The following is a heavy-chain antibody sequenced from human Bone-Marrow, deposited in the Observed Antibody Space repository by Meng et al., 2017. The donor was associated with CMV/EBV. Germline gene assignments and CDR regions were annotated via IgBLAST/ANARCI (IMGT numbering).Heavy chain of an antibody. Sequence: TSGVGVGWIRQPPGKALEWLALIYWNDDKRYSPSLKSRLTITKDTSKNQVVLTMTNVDPVDTATYYCALRYYYDSSGYYLGPNGWGYWGQGTLVTVSS. CDR1: TSGVG. D-gene: IGHD3-22*01. V-gene: IGHV2-5*01. CDR3: ALRYYYDSSGYYLGPNGWGY. CDR2: IYWNDDK. J-gene: IGHJ4*02.